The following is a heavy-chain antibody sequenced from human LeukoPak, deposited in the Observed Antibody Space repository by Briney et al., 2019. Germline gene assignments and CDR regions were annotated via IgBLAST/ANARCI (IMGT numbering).Heavy chain of an antibody. CDR3: AREDMVRGVIATDGNWFDP. D-gene: IGHD3-10*01. J-gene: IGHJ5*02. CDR1: GYTFTSYY. Sequence: ASVKVSCKASGYTFTSYYMHWVRQAPGQGLEWMGIINPSGGSTSYAQKFQGRVTMTRDTSTSTVYMELSSLRSEDTAVYYCAREDMVRGVIATDGNWFDPWGQGTLVTVSS. CDR2: INPSGGST. V-gene: IGHV1-46*01.